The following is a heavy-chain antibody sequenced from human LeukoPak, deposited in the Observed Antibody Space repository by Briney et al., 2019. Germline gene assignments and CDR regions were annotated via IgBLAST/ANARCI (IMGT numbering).Heavy chain of an antibody. V-gene: IGHV3-30*03. CDR2: ILSDGSNS. Sequence: PGGSLRLSCVASGFNFNTFVMHWVRQAPGKGLEWLTVILSDGSNSNHADSVKGRFTISRDNSKNTLYLQMNSLRAEDTAVYYCARGHPSFYGDYRFDYWGQGTLVTVSS. J-gene: IGHJ4*02. CDR3: ARGHPSFYGDYRFDY. D-gene: IGHD4-17*01. CDR1: GFNFNTFV.